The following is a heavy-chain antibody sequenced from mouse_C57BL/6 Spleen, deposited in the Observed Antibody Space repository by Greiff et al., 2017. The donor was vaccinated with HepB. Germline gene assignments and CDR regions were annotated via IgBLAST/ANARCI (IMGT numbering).Heavy chain of an antibody. Sequence: EVQLQQSGPELVKPGASVKISCKASGYTFTDYYMNWVKQSHGKSLEWIGDINPNNGGTSYNQKFKGKATLTVDKSSSTAYMELRSLTSEDSAVYYCARERDYYGSSLYYFDYWGQGTTLTVSS. J-gene: IGHJ2*01. D-gene: IGHD1-1*01. CDR2: INPNNGGT. CDR3: ARERDYYGSSLYYFDY. V-gene: IGHV1-26*01. CDR1: GYTFTDYY.